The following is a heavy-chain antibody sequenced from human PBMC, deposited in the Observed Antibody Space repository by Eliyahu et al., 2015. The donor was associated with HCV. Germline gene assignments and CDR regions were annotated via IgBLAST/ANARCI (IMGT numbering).Heavy chain of an antibody. CDR3: ARERGAGYSSGWNWIDY. CDR2: IYTSGST. D-gene: IGHD6-19*01. V-gene: IGHV4-61*02. Sequence: QVQLQESGPGLVKPSQTLSLTCTVSGGSISSGSYYWSWIRQPAGKGLEWIGXIYTSGSTNYNPXXKSRVTISVDTSKNQFSLKLSSVTAADTAVYYCARERGAGYSSGWNWIDYWGQGTLVTVSS. J-gene: IGHJ4*02. CDR1: GGSISSGSYY.